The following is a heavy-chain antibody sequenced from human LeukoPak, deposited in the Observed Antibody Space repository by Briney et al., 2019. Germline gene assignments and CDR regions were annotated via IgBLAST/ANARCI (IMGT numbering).Heavy chain of an antibody. CDR3: AKVGFGWYQIDY. V-gene: IGHV3-30*02. Sequence: GGSLRLSCATSGFTLSIYGMHWVRQAPGKGLEWVAFIRYDGTSQYYTYSVKGRFTISRDNSMNTMYLQMNSLRVEDTAVYYCAKVGFGWYQIDYWGQGTLVTVSS. D-gene: IGHD6-19*01. CDR1: GFTLSIYG. J-gene: IGHJ4*02. CDR2: IRYDGTSQ.